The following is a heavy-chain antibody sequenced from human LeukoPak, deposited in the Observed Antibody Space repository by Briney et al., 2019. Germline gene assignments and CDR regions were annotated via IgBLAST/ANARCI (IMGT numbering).Heavy chain of an antibody. CDR2: INHSGST. CDR3: ARGTTYYYDSSGYGNAFDI. D-gene: IGHD3-22*01. CDR1: GGSFGGYY. V-gene: IGHV4-34*01. J-gene: IGHJ3*02. Sequence: SETLSLTCAVYGGSFGGYYRSWIRQPPGKGLEWIGEINHSGSTNYNPSLKSRVTISVDTSKNQLSLKLSSVTAADTAVYYCARGTTYYYDSSGYGNAFDIWGQGTMVTVSS.